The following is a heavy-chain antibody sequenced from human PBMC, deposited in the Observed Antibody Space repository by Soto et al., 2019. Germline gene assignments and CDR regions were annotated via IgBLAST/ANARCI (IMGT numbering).Heavy chain of an antibody. J-gene: IGHJ6*02. D-gene: IGHD3-22*01. V-gene: IGHV4-30-2*01. CDR1: GGSISSGGYS. CDR3: ARTGYYHNSGMDV. CDR2: IYHSGST. Sequence: TLSLTCAVSGGSISSGGYSWSWIRQTPGKGLEWIGYIYHSGSTYYNPSLKSRVTISVDRSKNQFSLKLSSVTAADTAVYYCARTGYYHNSGMDVWGQGTTVTVSS.